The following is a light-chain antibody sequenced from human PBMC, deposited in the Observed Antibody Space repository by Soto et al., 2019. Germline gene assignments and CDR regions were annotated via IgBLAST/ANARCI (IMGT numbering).Light chain of an antibody. CDR1: QSVSSRN. CDR3: QQYGSSSSWT. Sequence: EVVLTQSPGTLSLSPGERATLSCRASQSVSSRNLAWYQQKPGQAPRLLIYGAFFRDTGIPDRFSGSGSGTDFTLTISRLEPEDFAVYYCQQYGSSSSWTFGQGTKVDIK. V-gene: IGKV3-20*01. CDR2: GAF. J-gene: IGKJ1*01.